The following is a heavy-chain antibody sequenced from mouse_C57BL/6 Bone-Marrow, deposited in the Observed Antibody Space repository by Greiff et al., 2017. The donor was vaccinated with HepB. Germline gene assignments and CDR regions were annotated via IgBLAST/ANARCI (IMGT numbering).Heavy chain of an antibody. J-gene: IGHJ3*01. CDR3: TRPGYYYSSSYEAY. CDR1: GYTFTDYE. Sequence: QVHVKQSGAELVRPGASVTLSCKASGYTFTDYEMHWVKQTPVHGLEWIGAIDPETGGTAYNQKFKGKAILTADKSSSTAYMELRSLTSEDSAVYYCTRPGYYYSSSYEAYWGQGTLVTVSA. V-gene: IGHV1-15*01. D-gene: IGHD1-1*01. CDR2: IDPETGGT.